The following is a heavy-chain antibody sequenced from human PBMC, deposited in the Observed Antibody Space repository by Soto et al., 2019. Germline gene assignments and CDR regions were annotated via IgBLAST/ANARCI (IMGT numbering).Heavy chain of an antibody. D-gene: IGHD4-4*01. CDR3: ATQPTALSNNYRGGAFDF. J-gene: IGHJ3*01. V-gene: IGHV4-4*02. CDR2: IYHSGST. Sequence: PSETLSLTCAVSGGSISSSNWWSWVRQPPGKGLEWIGEIYHSGSTNYNPSLKSRVTISVDKSKNQFSLKLTSVTAADTAVYYCATQPTALSNNYRGGAFDFWGQGTMVTV. CDR1: GGSISSSNW.